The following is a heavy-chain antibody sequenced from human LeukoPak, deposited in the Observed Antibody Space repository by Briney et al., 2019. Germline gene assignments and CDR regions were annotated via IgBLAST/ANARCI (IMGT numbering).Heavy chain of an antibody. CDR3: ARDREAVSGPFDF. J-gene: IGHJ4*02. CDR1: GFIFSTYS. D-gene: IGHD6-19*01. V-gene: IGHV3-30*04. CDR2: ISSDGNNI. Sequence: AGGSLRLSCAASGFIFSTYSMHWVRQAPGKGLEWVAGISSDGNNIFYADSVNGRFTISRDFSKNTVYLQMNSLRSEDTAVYYCARDREAVSGPFDFWGQGTLITVSS.